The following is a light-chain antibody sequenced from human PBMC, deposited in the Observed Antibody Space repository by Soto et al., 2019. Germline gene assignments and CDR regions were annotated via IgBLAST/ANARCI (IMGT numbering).Light chain of an antibody. CDR2: EVS. CDR3: SSYAGSNNFVV. CDR1: SSDVGGYNY. J-gene: IGLJ1*01. Sequence: QSALTQPPSASGSPGQSVTISCTGTSSDVGGYNYVSWYQQHPGKAPKLMIYEVSKRPSGVPDRFSGSKSGNTASLTVSGLQDEDEADYYCSSYAGSNNFVVFGTGIKVTVL. V-gene: IGLV2-8*01.